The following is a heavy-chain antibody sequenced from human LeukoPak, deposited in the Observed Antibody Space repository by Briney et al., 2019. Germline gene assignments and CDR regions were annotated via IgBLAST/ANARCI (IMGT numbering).Heavy chain of an antibody. CDR2: IIPIFGTA. V-gene: IGHV1-69*05. CDR3: ASSYGSGSGYYYYYYMDV. D-gene: IGHD3-10*01. Sequence: ASVKVSCKASGGTFSSYAISWVRQAPGQGLEWMGGIIPIFGTANYAQKFQGRVTITTDESTNTAYMELSSLRSEDTAVYYCASSYGSGSGYYYYYYMDVWGKGTTVTVSS. CDR1: GGTFSSYA. J-gene: IGHJ6*03.